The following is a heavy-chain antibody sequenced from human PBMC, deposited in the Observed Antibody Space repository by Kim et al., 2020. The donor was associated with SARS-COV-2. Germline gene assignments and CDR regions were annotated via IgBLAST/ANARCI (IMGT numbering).Heavy chain of an antibody. CDR1: GFTFSSYG. CDR2: IWYDGSNK. CDR3: AKDHFRQNSGSTTRLYGMDV. D-gene: IGHD3-10*01. V-gene: IGHV3-33*06. J-gene: IGHJ6*02. Sequence: GGSLRLSCAASGFTFSSYGMHWVRQAPGKGLEWVAVIWYDGSNKYYADSVKGRFTISRDNSKNTLYLQMNSLRAEDTAVYYCAKDHFRQNSGSTTRLYGMDVWGQGTTVTVSS.